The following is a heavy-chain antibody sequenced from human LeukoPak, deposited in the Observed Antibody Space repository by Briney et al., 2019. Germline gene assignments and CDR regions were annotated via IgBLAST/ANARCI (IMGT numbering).Heavy chain of an antibody. V-gene: IGHV3-48*01. J-gene: IGHJ4*02. CDR3: VGSKAPFLYFDY. D-gene: IGHD4-11*01. CDR2: ISSTGSTI. Sequence: GGSLRLSCAASGFTFSANSLRWVRQAPGKGLEWLSYISSTGSTIYYAGSVKGRFTISRDNAKNSLYLQMNSLRAEDTAVYYCVGSKAPFLYFDYWGQGILVTVSS. CDR1: GFTFSANS.